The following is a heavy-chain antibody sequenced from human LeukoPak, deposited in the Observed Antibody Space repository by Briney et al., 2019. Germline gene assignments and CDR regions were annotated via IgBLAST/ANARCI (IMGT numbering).Heavy chain of an antibody. Sequence: GGSLRLSCAASGFTFSSYGMHWVRQAPGKGLEWVAVISYDGSNKYYADSVKGRFTISRDNSKNTLYLQVNSLRAEDTAVYYCAKESGDGYALDYWGQGTLVTVSS. CDR3: AKESGDGYALDY. CDR1: GFTFSSYG. J-gene: IGHJ4*02. CDR2: ISYDGSNK. V-gene: IGHV3-30*18. D-gene: IGHD5-24*01.